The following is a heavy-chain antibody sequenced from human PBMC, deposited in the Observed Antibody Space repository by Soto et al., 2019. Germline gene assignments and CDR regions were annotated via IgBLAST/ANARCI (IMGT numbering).Heavy chain of an antibody. Sequence: ASVKVSCKASGYTFTSYGISWVRQAPGQGLEWMGWISAYNGNTNYAQKLQGRVTMTTDTSTSTAYMELRSLRSDDTAVYYCARDLHSGYSSSRGTTFFDYWGQGTLVTVSS. V-gene: IGHV1-18*01. CDR1: GYTFTSYG. CDR2: ISAYNGNT. J-gene: IGHJ4*02. CDR3: ARDLHSGYSSSRGTTFFDY. D-gene: IGHD6-13*01.